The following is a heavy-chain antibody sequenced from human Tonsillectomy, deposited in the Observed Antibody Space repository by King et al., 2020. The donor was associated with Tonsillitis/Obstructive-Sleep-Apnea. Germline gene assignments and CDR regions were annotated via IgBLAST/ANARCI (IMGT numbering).Heavy chain of an antibody. J-gene: IGHJ3*02. CDR3: ASIYWVLLLWPHAFDI. CDR1: GITLSSYE. V-gene: IGHV3-48*03. CDR2: IGSSGNTM. D-gene: IGHD1-26*01. Sequence: VQLVESGGGLVQPGGSLRLSCAASGITLSSYEMNWVRQAPGKGLEWISYIGSSGNTMYYADSVKGRFTISRDNAKNSLYLQMNSLRAEDTAVYYCASIYWVLLLWPHAFDIWGQGTMVTVSS.